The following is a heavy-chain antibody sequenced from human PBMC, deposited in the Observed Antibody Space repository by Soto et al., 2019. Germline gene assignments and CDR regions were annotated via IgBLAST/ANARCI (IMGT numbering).Heavy chain of an antibody. CDR3: ARAGVVVTAKRSYYCYGMDV. J-gene: IGHJ6*02. V-gene: IGHV4-34*01. Sequence: QVQLQQWGAGLLKPSETLSLTCAVYGGSFSGYYWSWIRQPPGKGLEWMGEINHSGSTNYNPSLNSLVNVSVDTATSKFSRKLSYVTAADTAVYYCARAGVVVTAKRSYYCYGMDVWGQGTTVTVSS. D-gene: IGHD2-21*02. CDR2: INHSGST. CDR1: GGSFSGYY.